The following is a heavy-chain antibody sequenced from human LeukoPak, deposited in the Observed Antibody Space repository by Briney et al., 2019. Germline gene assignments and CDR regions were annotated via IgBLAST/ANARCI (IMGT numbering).Heavy chain of an antibody. J-gene: IGHJ4*02. D-gene: IGHD2-15*01. Sequence: SETLSLTCTVSGDSISSSNYFWGWIRQPPGKGLEWIGEIFYNGNTYYNPSLKSRVTISIDTSKNQFSLNLSSVTASDTAVYYCARGRSTVTGHRTGDNCYAELGRGQGTQVIVSS. CDR3: ARGRSTVTGHRTGDNCYAELG. V-gene: IGHV4-39*02. CDR2: IFYNGNT. CDR1: GDSISSSNYF.